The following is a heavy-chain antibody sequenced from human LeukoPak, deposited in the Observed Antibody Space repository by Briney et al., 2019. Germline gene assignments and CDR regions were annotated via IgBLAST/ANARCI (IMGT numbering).Heavy chain of an antibody. CDR2: ISSSSSYI. J-gene: IGHJ4*02. Sequence: GGSLRLSCAASGFTFSSYSMNWVRQAPGKGLEWVSSISSSSSYIYYADSVKGRFTISRDNAKNSLYLQMNSLRAEDTALYYCAREGNYDSSGYYLIDYWGQGTLVTVTS. CDR3: AREGNYDSSGYYLIDY. CDR1: GFTFSSYS. D-gene: IGHD3-22*01. V-gene: IGHV3-21*04.